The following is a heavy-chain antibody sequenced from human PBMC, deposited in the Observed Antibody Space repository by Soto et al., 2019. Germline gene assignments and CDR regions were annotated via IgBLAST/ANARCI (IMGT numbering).Heavy chain of an antibody. CDR2: TNDDGSER. CDR1: GFMFGVYW. D-gene: IGHD3-3*01. Sequence: EAQLVESGGGLVQPGGSLRLSCEASGFMFGVYWMSWVRQAPGKGLEWVANTNDDGSERKYVDSVKGRFTISRDTPNNLLFLQMNSLRDEDTAVYYCAREFYGYYTYGPGDYWGQGTLVAVSS. J-gene: IGHJ4*02. CDR3: AREFYGYYTYGPGDY. V-gene: IGHV3-7*01.